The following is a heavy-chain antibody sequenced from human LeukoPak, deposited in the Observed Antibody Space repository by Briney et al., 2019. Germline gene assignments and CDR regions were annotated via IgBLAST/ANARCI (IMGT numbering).Heavy chain of an antibody. V-gene: IGHV1-69*05. D-gene: IGHD2-2*01. CDR1: GGTFSSYA. Sequence: GSSVKVSCKASGGTFSSYAISWVRQAPGQGLEWMGGIIPIFGTANYAQKFQGRVTITTDESTSTAYMELSSLRSEDTAVYYCARVESSTSCDWFDPWGQGTLVTVSS. CDR3: ARVESSTSCDWFDP. J-gene: IGHJ5*02. CDR2: IIPIFGTA.